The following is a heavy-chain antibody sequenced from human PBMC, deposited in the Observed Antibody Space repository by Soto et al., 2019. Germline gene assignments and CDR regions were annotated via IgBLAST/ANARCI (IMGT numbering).Heavy chain of an antibody. CDR1: GFTFSSYA. CDR2: ISYDGSNK. CDR3: ARDRKLLYQLSYGMDV. J-gene: IGHJ6*02. D-gene: IGHD2-2*01. Sequence: LRLSCAASGFTFSSYAMHWVRQAPGKGLEWVAVISYDGSNKYYADSVKGRFTISRDNAKNSLYLQMNSLRAEDTAVYYCARDRKLLYQLSYGMDVWGQGTTVTVSS. V-gene: IGHV3-30-3*01.